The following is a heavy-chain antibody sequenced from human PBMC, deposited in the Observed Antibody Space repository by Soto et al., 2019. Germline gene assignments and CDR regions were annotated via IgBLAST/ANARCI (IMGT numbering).Heavy chain of an antibody. V-gene: IGHV3-48*02. D-gene: IGHD2-15*01. Sequence: GXLRRSCAASGFXFSSYSVNWVRQAPGNGLGWVSYISSSSSTIYYADSVKGRFNISRDNAKNSLYLQMNSLRDEDTAVYYCERRGHCSGGSCYSGWFDPWGQGTLGTVSS. CDR2: ISSSSSTI. CDR1: GFXFSSYS. J-gene: IGHJ5*02. CDR3: ERRGHCSGGSCYSGWFDP.